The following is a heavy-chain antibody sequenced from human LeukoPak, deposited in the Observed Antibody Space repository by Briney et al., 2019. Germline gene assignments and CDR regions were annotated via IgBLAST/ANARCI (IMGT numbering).Heavy chain of an antibody. CDR2: ISGSGGST. CDR1: GFTFNNYA. Sequence: PGGSLRLSCAASGFTFNNYAMSWVRQAPGKGLEWVSAISGSGGSTYYADSVKGRFTISRDNSKNTLYLQMNSLRAEDTAVYYCAKDSEAAQLAFDIWGQGTMVTVSS. D-gene: IGHD6-6*01. J-gene: IGHJ3*02. CDR3: AKDSEAAQLAFDI. V-gene: IGHV3-23*01.